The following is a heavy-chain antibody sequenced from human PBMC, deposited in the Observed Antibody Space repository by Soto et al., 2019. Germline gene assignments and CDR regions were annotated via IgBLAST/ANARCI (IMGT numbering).Heavy chain of an antibody. CDR1: GQSFSGHS. CDR3: ARGSGIVALPGELEDVKYDF. D-gene: IGHD1-1*01. CDR2: IKESGST. V-gene: IGHV4-34*01. J-gene: IGHJ4*02. Sequence: QVQLQQWGAGLVKPSETLSLSCAVYGQSFSGHSWAWIRQPPGKGLEWSGEIKESGSTYYNPSLKSRVTISPDTSKNQFSLKLSSVSAADTAAYFCARGSGIVALPGELEDVKYDFWGQGTLVNVSS.